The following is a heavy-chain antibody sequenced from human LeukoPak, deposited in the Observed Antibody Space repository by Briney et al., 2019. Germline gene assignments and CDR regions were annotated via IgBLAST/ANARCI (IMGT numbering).Heavy chain of an antibody. V-gene: IGHV4-39*01. CDR2: IYYSGST. Sequence: PSETLSLTCTVSGCSISNSSYYWGWIRQPPGKGLEWIGSIYYSGSTYYNPSLKSRVTISVDTSKNQFSLKLSSVTAADTAVYYCARRGGIPVHWGQGTLVTVSS. CDR1: GCSISNSSYY. J-gene: IGHJ4*02. CDR3: ARRGGIPVH. D-gene: IGHD6-19*01.